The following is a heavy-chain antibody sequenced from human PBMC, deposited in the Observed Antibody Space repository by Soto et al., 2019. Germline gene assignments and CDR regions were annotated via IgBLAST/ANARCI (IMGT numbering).Heavy chain of an antibody. D-gene: IGHD6-13*01. CDR1: GFFFIGFD. Sequence: PGGSLRLSCAASGFFFIGFDMSWVRQAPGMGLEWVSTISANAGNINYAGSVRGRFSISRDSSKNSVDLQMNSLRVEDTAVYFCTKGSIPAVGRVFFESWGQGTLVTVSS. CDR2: ISANAGNI. V-gene: IGHV3-23*01. CDR3: TKGSIPAVGRVFFES. J-gene: IGHJ4*02.